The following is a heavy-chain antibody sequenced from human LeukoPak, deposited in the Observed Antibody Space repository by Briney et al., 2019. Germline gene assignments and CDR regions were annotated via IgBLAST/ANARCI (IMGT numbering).Heavy chain of an antibody. CDR3: ASAGDYGGNWAPQNGMDV. Sequence: GGSLRLSCAASGFTFSSYEMNWVRQAPGKGLEWVSYISSSGSTIYYADSVKGRFTISRDNAKNSLYLQMNSLRAEDTAVYYCASAGDYGGNWAPQNGMDVRGQGTTVTVSS. J-gene: IGHJ6*02. CDR2: ISSSGSTI. CDR1: GFTFSSYE. V-gene: IGHV3-48*03. D-gene: IGHD4-23*01.